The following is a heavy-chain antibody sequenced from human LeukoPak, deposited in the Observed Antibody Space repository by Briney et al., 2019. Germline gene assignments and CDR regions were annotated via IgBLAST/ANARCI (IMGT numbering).Heavy chain of an antibody. J-gene: IGHJ3*02. CDR1: GGSISSSSYY. V-gene: IGHV4-39*07. Sequence: ASETLSLTCTVSGGSISSSSYYWGWIRQPPGKGLEWIGSIYYSGSTYYNPSLKSRVTISVDTSKNQFSLKLSSVTAADTAVYYCARGGGWTRDAFDIWGQGTMVTVSS. D-gene: IGHD6-19*01. CDR3: ARGGGWTRDAFDI. CDR2: IYYSGST.